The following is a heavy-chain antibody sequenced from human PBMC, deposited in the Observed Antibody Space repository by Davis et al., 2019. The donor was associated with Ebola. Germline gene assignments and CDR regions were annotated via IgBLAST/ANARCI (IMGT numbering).Heavy chain of an antibody. V-gene: IGHV1-58*01. CDR2: IVVGSGST. D-gene: IGHD3-10*01. Sequence: SVQVSCMASGFTFTHPAVQWLRQSRGHRLERIGWIVVGSGSTTYAQKFQERVTITTDMSTSTAYMELSSLRSEDTAIYSCAADLPSGSGDYWGQGTLVTVSS. CDR3: AADLPSGSGDY. CDR1: GFTFTHPA. J-gene: IGHJ4*02.